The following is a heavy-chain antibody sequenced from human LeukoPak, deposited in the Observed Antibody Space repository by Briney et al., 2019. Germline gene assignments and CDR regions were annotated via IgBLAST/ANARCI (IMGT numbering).Heavy chain of an antibody. Sequence: SETLSLTCTVSGGSISSYYWSWIRQPPGKGLEWIGSIYYSGSTYYNPSLKSRVTISVDTSKNQFSLKLSSVTAADTAVYYCARSGAGWGYYDSSGYYPFDYWGQGTLVTVSS. D-gene: IGHD3-22*01. CDR2: IYYSGST. CDR1: GGSISSYY. V-gene: IGHV4-39*01. CDR3: ARSGAGWGYYDSSGYYPFDY. J-gene: IGHJ4*02.